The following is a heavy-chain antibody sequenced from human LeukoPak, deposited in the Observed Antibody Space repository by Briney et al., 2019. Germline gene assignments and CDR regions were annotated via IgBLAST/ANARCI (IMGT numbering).Heavy chain of an antibody. V-gene: IGHV3-53*01. J-gene: IGHJ4*02. CDR1: GFTVSSNY. Sequence: GSLRLSCAASGFTVSSNYMSWVLQAPGKGLEWVSVIYSGGSTYYADSVKGRFTISRDNSKNTLYLQMNSLRAEDTAVYYCAKVSYSSSWPFDYWGQGTLVTVSS. CDR3: AKVSYSSSWPFDY. CDR2: IYSGGST. D-gene: IGHD6-13*01.